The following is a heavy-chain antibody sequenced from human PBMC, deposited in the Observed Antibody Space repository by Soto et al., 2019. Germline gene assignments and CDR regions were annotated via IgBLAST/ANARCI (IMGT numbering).Heavy chain of an antibody. CDR2: INSDGSST. J-gene: IGHJ5*02. D-gene: IGHD3-3*01. V-gene: IGHV3-74*01. CDR3: VRGEDYDDYWDGYWS. CDR1: GFTFSSYW. Sequence: GGSLRLSCAASGFTFSSYWMHWVRQAPGKGLVWVSRINSDGSSTSYADSVKGRFTISRDNAKNTLYLQMNSLRAEDTAVYYCVRGEDYDDYWDGYWSWRRGTLVTVSS.